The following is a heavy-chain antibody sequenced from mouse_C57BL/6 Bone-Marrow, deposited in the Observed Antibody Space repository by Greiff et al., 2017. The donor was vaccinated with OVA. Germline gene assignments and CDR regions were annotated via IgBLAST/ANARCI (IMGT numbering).Heavy chain of an antibody. J-gene: IGHJ2*01. Sequence: QVQLKESGAELVRPGTSVKVSCKASGYSFTNYLIEWVKQRPGQGLEWIGVINPGSGGTNYNEKFKGKATLNADKSSSTAYMQLSSLTSEDSAVYFCARWRLYFDYWGQGTTLTVSS. CDR2: INPGSGGT. D-gene: IGHD3-2*02. CDR3: ARWRLYFDY. V-gene: IGHV1-54*01. CDR1: GYSFTNYL.